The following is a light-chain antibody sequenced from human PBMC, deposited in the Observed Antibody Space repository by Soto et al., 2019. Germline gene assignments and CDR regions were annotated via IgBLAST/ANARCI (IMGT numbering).Light chain of an antibody. CDR1: SSDVGGYNY. CDR3: SSYTTSNTRQIV. CDR2: DVS. Sequence: QSVLTQPASVSGSPGQSITISCTGTSSDVGGYNYVSWYQHHPGEAPKLMIYDVSNRPSGVSNRFSGSKSGNTASLTISGLQPEDEADYYCSSYTTSNTRQIVLGTGTKVTVL. V-gene: IGLV2-14*03. J-gene: IGLJ1*01.